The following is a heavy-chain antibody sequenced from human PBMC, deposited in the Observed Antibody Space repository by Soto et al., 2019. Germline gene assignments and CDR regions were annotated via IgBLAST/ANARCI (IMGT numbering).Heavy chain of an antibody. CDR3: AKDKERGGYDSDFDS. J-gene: IGHJ4*02. V-gene: IGHV3-23*01. CDR2: ITGGNT. D-gene: IGHD3-3*01. Sequence: GGSLRLSCAASGFTFGTYGMGWVRQAPGKGLEWVSTITGGNTYYAASVKGRFTISRDNYKNTLYLQMSSLRAEDTALYYCAKDKERGGYDSDFDSWGQGTLVTVSA. CDR1: GFTFGTYG.